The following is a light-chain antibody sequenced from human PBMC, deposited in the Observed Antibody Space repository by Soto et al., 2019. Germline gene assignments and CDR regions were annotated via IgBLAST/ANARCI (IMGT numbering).Light chain of an antibody. CDR2: EVS. J-gene: IGLJ1*01. CDR3: LSFTSSSTYI. V-gene: IGLV2-14*01. CDR1: SSDVGGYNY. Sequence: QSVLTQPASVSGSPGQSITISCTGTSSDVGGYNYVSWYQQHPGRAPKLMIYEVSNRPSGVSNRFSGSKSGNTASLTISGLQAEDEADYYCLSFTSSSTYIFGTGTKLTVL.